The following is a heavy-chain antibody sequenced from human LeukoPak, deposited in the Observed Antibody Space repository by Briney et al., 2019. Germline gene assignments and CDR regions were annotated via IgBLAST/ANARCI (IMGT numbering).Heavy chain of an antibody. V-gene: IGHV4-31*03. Sequence: SETLSLTCTVSGGSISSGGYYWSWIRQHPGKGLEWIGYIYYSGSTYYNPSLKSRVTISVDTSKNQFSLKLSSVTAADTAVYYCARRDSSGYSGYFDYWGQGTLVTVSS. CDR1: GGSISSGGYY. CDR2: IYYSGST. J-gene: IGHJ4*02. D-gene: IGHD3-22*01. CDR3: ARRDSSGYSGYFDY.